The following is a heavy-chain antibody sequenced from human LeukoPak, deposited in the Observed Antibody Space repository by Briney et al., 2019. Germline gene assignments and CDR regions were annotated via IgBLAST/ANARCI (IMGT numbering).Heavy chain of an antibody. V-gene: IGHV3-23*01. J-gene: IGHJ4*02. CDR1: GFTFSSYG. D-gene: IGHD4-11*01. CDR3: AKGVMGYSYFDY. CDR2: ISGSGGST. Sequence: GGSLRLSCAASGFTFSSYGMSWVRQAPGKGLEWVSAISGSGGSTHYADSVKGRFTISRDNSKNTLYLQMNSLRAEDTAVYYCAKGVMGYSYFDYWGQGTLVTVSS.